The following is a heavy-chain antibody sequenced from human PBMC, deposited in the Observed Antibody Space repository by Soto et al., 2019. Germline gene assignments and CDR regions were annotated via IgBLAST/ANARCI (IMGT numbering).Heavy chain of an antibody. CDR1: GGSISSYY. V-gene: IGHV4-59*01. D-gene: IGHD6-19*01. J-gene: IGHJ4*02. Sequence: PSETLSLTCTVSGGSISSYYWSWIRQPPGKGLEWIGYIYYSGSTNYNPSLKSRVTISVDTSKNQFSLKLSSVTAADTAVYYCARDRYSSGRGGFDYWGQGTLVTVSS. CDR3: ARDRYSSGRGGFDY. CDR2: IYYSGST.